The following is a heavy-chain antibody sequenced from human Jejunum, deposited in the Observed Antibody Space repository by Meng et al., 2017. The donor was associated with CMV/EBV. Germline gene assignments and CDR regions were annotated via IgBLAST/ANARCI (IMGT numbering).Heavy chain of an antibody. Sequence: SGFSLSTSGMCVSWVRQSPGEALEWLALIDWDDDKYYRTSLKTRLTVSMDTSKNQVVLTMSNLDPVDTATYYCARTKGGRGFTDYWGQGTRVTVSS. CDR1: GFSLSTSGMC. V-gene: IGHV2-70*20. CDR2: IDWDDDK. D-gene: IGHD2-15*01. CDR3: ARTKGGRGFTDY. J-gene: IGHJ4*02.